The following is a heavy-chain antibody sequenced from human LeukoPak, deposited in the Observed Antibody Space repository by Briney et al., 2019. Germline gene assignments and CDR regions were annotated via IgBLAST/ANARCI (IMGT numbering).Heavy chain of an antibody. CDR3: ARDRLPKRRGQNWFDP. V-gene: IGHV1-2*02. D-gene: IGHD6-6*01. CDR1: GYTFTGYY. CDR2: INPNSGGT. J-gene: IGHJ5*02. Sequence: ASVKVSCKASGYTFTGYYMHWVRQAPGQGLEWMGWINPNSGGTNYAQKFQGRVTMTRDTSISTAYMELSRLRSNDTAVYYCARDRLPKRRGQNWFDPWGQGTLVTVSS.